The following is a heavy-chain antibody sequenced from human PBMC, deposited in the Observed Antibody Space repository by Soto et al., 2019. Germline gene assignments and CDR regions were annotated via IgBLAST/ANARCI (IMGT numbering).Heavy chain of an antibody. J-gene: IGHJ4*02. CDR2: INPSGGST. CDR3: ARDDGYTPFDY. CDR1: GYTFTSYY. Sequence: QVQLVQSGAEVKKPGASVKVSCKASGYTFTSYYMHWGRQAPGQGLEWMGIINPSGGSTSYAQKSQARVTMTRDTSTSTVYMELSSLRSEDPAVYYCARDDGYTPFDYWGQGTLVTVSS. D-gene: IGHD5-12*01. V-gene: IGHV1-46*01.